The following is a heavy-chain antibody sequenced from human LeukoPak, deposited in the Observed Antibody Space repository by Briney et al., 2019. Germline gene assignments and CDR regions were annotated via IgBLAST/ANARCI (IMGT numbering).Heavy chain of an antibody. CDR2: ISYDGSNK. J-gene: IGHJ4*02. Sequence: GGSLRLSCAASGFTFSSYGMPWVRQAPGKGLEWVAVISYDGSNKYYADSVKGRFTISRDNSKNTLYLQMNSLRAEDTAVYYCAKEGSGWYKKLDYWGQGTLVTVSS. D-gene: IGHD6-19*01. CDR1: GFTFSSYG. CDR3: AKEGSGWYKKLDY. V-gene: IGHV3-30*18.